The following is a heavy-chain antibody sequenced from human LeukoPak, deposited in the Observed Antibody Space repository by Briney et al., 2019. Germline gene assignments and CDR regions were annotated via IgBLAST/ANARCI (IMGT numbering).Heavy chain of an antibody. V-gene: IGHV3-48*04. D-gene: IGHD6-6*01. CDR1: GFTFSSYS. Sequence: GGSLRLSCAASGFTFSSYSMNWVRQAPGKGLEWVSYISSSGSTIYYADSVKGRFTISRDNAKNSLYLQMNSLRAEDTAVYYCARDSSSSSYYYYYMDVWGKGTTVTVSS. CDR2: ISSSGSTI. J-gene: IGHJ6*03. CDR3: ARDSSSSSYYYYYMDV.